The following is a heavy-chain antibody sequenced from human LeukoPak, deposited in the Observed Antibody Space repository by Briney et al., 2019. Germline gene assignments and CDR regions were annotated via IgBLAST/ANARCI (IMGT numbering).Heavy chain of an antibody. CDR1: GGSISSYY. CDR2: IYYSGST. Sequence: MASETLSLTCTVSGGSISSYYWSWIRQPPGKGLEWIGYIYYSGSTNYNPSLKSRVTISVDTSKNQFSLKLSSVTAADTAVYYCARVAVAGTADYWGQGTLVTVSS. D-gene: IGHD6-19*01. CDR3: ARVAVAGTADY. J-gene: IGHJ4*02. V-gene: IGHV4-59*01.